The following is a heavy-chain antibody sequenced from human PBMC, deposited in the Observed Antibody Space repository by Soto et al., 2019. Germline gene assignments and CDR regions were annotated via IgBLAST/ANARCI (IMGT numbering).Heavy chain of an antibody. CDR3: ARDRYSSGWYDLDY. CDR2: IWYDGSNK. Sequence: SLRLSCAASGFTFSSYGMHWVRQAPGKGLEWVAVIWYDGSNKYYADSVKGRFTISRDNSENTLYLQMNSLRAEDTAVYYCARDRYSSGWYDLDYWGQGTLVTVSS. CDR1: GFTFSSYG. V-gene: IGHV3-33*01. D-gene: IGHD6-19*01. J-gene: IGHJ4*02.